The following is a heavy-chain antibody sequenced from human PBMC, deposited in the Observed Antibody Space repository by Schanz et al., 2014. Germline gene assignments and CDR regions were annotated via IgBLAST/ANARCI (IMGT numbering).Heavy chain of an antibody. Sequence: QLQLRESGPGLVKPSETLSLICSVSGTSITSSTYYWGWIRQPPGKGPEWIGSISYSGNTYYTPSQKSRFTIPLDTSKTQCPLKLPSGPAAATAVYYCARPSSVVGITGWFDTWGQGTLVTVSS. J-gene: IGHJ5*02. CDR2: ISYSGNT. V-gene: IGHV4-39*01. CDR1: GTSITSSTYY. D-gene: IGHD3-22*01. CDR3: ARPSSVVGITGWFDT.